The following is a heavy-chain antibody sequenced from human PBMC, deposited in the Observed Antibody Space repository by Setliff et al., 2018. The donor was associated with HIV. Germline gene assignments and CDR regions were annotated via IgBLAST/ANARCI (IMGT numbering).Heavy chain of an antibody. CDR3: AREERKAPAGSGYYYYGMDV. D-gene: IGHD6-13*01. J-gene: IGHJ6*02. CDR1: GGSINTSSYY. Sequence: SETLSLTCSVSGGSINTSSYYWAWVRQPPGNELEWIGSIYHDGTTHYRSSLRSRAAISVDTSKNQFSLRTEDTAVYYCAREERKAPAGSGYYYYGMDVWGQGTMVTVSS. CDR2: IYHDGTT. V-gene: IGHV4-39*07.